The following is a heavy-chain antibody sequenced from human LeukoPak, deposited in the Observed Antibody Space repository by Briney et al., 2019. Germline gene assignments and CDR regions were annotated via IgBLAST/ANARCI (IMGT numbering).Heavy chain of an antibody. CDR3: ARGTANFWSGYSSHFDY. J-gene: IGHJ4*02. V-gene: IGHV1-46*01. D-gene: IGHD3-3*01. Sequence: ASVKVSCKASGYTFTSYYMHLVRQAPGQGLEWMGIINPSGGSTSYAQKFQGRVTMTRDTSTSTVYMEVSSLRSEDTAVYYCARGTANFWSGYSSHFDYWGQGTLVTVSS. CDR2: INPSGGST. CDR1: GYTFTSYY.